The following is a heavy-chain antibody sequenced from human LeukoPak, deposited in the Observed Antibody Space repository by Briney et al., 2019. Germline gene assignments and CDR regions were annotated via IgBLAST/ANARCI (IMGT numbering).Heavy chain of an antibody. D-gene: IGHD6-25*01. CDR1: GGSISSYY. CDR3: ARDLISTAGYVDY. J-gene: IGHJ4*02. Sequence: SETLSLTCTVSGGSISSYYWSWIRQPPGKGLEWIGYIYYSGSTNYNPSLKSRVTISVDTSKNQFSLNLSSVTAADTAVYYCARDLISTAGYVDYWGQGTLVTVSS. CDR2: IYYSGST. V-gene: IGHV4-59*01.